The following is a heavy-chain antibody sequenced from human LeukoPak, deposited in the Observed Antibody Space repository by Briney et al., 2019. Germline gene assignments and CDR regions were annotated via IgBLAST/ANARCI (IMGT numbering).Heavy chain of an antibody. D-gene: IGHD1-26*01. Sequence: GESLKISCKCSGYSFTSYWVGWVRQMPGKGLEWMGIIYPGDSDTRYGPSFQGQVTISADKSISTAYLQWSSLKASDTALYYCARLLDLRWELPQTFDYWGQGTLVTVSS. CDR3: ARLLDLRWELPQTFDY. CDR2: IYPGDSDT. CDR1: GYSFTSYW. V-gene: IGHV5-51*01. J-gene: IGHJ4*02.